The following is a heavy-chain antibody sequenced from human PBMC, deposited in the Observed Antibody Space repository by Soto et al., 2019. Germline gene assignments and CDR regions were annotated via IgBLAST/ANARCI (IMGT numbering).Heavy chain of an antibody. CDR1: GDTFTTYS. CDR2: SNAGNGYT. V-gene: IGHV1-3*02. Sequence: VASVKVSCKASGDTFTTYSMHWVRQAPGHRLEWMGWSNAGNGYTQYSQDFQRRVTITRDTSASTCYLELSSLRSEDMAVYYCARDGGSGMDVWGQGTTVTVSS. CDR3: ARDGGSGMDV. D-gene: IGHD3-16*01. J-gene: IGHJ6*02.